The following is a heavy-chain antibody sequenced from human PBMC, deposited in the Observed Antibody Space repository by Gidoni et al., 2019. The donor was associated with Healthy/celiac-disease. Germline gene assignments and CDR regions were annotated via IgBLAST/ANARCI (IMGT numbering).Heavy chain of an antibody. V-gene: IGHV1-69*01. CDR2: IIPIFGTA. CDR1: GGPFSSYA. CDR3: AGVGYSYGLWRGNYYYGMDV. Sequence: QVQLVQSGAEVKKPGSSVKVSCKASGGPFSSYAIRWVRQAPGHGLEWMGGIIPIFGTANYAQKFQGRVTITADESTSTAYMELSSLRSEDTAVYDCAGVGYSYGLWRGNYYYGMDVWGQGTTVTVSS. D-gene: IGHD5-18*01. J-gene: IGHJ6*02.